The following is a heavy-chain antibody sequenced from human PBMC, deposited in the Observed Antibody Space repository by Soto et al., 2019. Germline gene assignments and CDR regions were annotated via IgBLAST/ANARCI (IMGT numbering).Heavy chain of an antibody. J-gene: IGHJ6*02. CDR1: GFTFSSYG. D-gene: IGHD3-10*01. CDR3: ANAPWGFYGSGSPWGGMDV. CDR2: ISYDGSNK. V-gene: IGHV3-30*18. Sequence: QVQLVESGGGVVQPGRSLRLSCAASGFTFSSYGMHWVRQAPGKGLEWVAVISYDGSNKYYADSVKGRFTISRDNSKNTLYLQMNSLRAEDTAVYYCANAPWGFYGSGSPWGGMDVWGQGTTVTVSS.